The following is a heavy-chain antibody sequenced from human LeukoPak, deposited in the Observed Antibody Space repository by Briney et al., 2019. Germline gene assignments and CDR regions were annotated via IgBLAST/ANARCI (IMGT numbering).Heavy chain of an antibody. D-gene: IGHD3-22*01. CDR3: AKSPYYYDSSGYGNYFDY. Sequence: PGGSLRLSCAASGFTFSSYAMSWVRQAPGKGLEWVSAISGSGGSTYYADSVKGRFTISRDNSKNTLYLQMNSLRAEDTAVYYCAKSPYYYDSSGYGNYFDYWGQGTLVTVSS. CDR1: GFTFSSYA. CDR2: ISGSGGST. V-gene: IGHV3-23*01. J-gene: IGHJ4*02.